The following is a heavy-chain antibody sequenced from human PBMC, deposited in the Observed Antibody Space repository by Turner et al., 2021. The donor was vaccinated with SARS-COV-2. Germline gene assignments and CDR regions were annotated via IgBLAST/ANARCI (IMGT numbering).Heavy chain of an antibody. J-gene: IGHJ4*02. V-gene: IGHV1-69*01. Sequence: QVQLVQSGAEVKKPGSLVNVSCKASGGPFSSYPISWVRQAPGQGLEWMGGIIPILATANYAQKFQGRVTITADESTSTAYMELSSLRSEDTAVYYCARDLGYSGYGASPYFDYWGQGTLVTVSS. D-gene: IGHD5-12*01. CDR3: ARDLGYSGYGASPYFDY. CDR2: IIPILATA. CDR1: GGPFSSYP.